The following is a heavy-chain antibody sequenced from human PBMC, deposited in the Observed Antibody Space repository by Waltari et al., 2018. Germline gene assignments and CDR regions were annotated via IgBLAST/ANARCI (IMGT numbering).Heavy chain of an antibody. CDR2: IYTSGST. J-gene: IGHJ4*02. D-gene: IGHD2-2*01. CDR1: GGSISSYY. CDR3: ARMVRGYCSSTSCHTDH. Sequence: QVQLQESGPGLVKPSETLSLTCTVSGGSISSYYWSWIRQPAGKGLEWIGRIYTSGSTHNNTSLKSRVTISVDTSKNQVSLRVSSVTAADPAVFYCARMVRGYCSSTSCHTDHWGQGTLVTVSS. V-gene: IGHV4-4*07.